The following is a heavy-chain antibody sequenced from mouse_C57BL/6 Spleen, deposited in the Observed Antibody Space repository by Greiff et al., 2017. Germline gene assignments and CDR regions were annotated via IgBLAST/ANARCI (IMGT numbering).Heavy chain of an antibody. Sequence: EVQLVESGGGLVKPGGSLKLSCAASGFTFSDYGMHWVRQAPEKGLEWVAYISSGSSTIYYADTVKGRFTISRDNAKNTLFLQMTSLRSEDTAMYYCAKSRYSNYAMDYWGQGTSVTVSS. CDR3: AKSRYSNYAMDY. D-gene: IGHD2-5*01. CDR2: ISSGSSTI. V-gene: IGHV5-17*01. CDR1: GFTFSDYG. J-gene: IGHJ4*01.